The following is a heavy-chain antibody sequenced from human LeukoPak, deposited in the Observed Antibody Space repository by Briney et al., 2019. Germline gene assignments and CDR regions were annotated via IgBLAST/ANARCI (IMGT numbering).Heavy chain of an antibody. CDR2: IYSGGTT. Sequence: GGSLRLSCAASGFTVSNNYVTWVRQAPGKGLEWVAVIYSGGTTYYADSVKGRFTISRDNSKNSLYLQMNGLRTEDTALYYCAKVYSGDWYFALWGRGSLVTVSS. V-gene: IGHV3-53*05. D-gene: IGHD5-18*01. CDR3: AKVYSGDWYFAL. CDR1: GFTVSNNY. J-gene: IGHJ2*01.